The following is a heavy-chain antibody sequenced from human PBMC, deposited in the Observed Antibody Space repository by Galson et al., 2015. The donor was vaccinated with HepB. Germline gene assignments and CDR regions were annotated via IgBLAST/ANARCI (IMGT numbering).Heavy chain of an antibody. CDR2: FDPEDGET. J-gene: IGHJ6*03. Sequence: SCKVSGYTLTEISMHWVRQAPGKGLEWMGGFDPEDGETIYAQKFQGRVTMTEDTSTDTAYMELSSLRSEDTAVYYCATGRPTIFGVVIYPYYMDVWGKGTTVTVSS. CDR1: GYTLTEIS. V-gene: IGHV1-24*01. CDR3: ATGRPTIFGVVIYPYYMDV. D-gene: IGHD3-3*01.